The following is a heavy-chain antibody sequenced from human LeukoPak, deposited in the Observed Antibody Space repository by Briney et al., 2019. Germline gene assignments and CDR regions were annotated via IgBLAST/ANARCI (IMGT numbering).Heavy chain of an antibody. CDR1: GGSFSGYY. Sequence: SETLSLTCAVYGGSFSGYYWSWIRQPPGKGLEWIGEINHSGSTNYNPSLKSRVTISVDTSKNQFSLKLSSVTAADTAVYYRARGPPLRYFDWSYYFDYWGQGTLVTVSS. CDR3: ARGPPLRYFDWSYYFDY. J-gene: IGHJ4*02. D-gene: IGHD3-9*01. V-gene: IGHV4-34*01. CDR2: INHSGST.